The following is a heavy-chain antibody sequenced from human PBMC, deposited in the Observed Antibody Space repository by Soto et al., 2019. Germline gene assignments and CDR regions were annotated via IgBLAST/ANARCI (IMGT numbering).Heavy chain of an antibody. J-gene: IGHJ4*02. CDR3: ARGPTDYYDNSANYVLDY. D-gene: IGHD3-22*01. CDR2: ISTYNGNT. CDR1: GYTFITYG. Sequence: QVQLVQSGAEVKKPGASVKVSCKASGYTFITYGVSWVRQAPGQGLDWLGWISTYNGNTRYAERLQGRVTMTTDTTTNPAYMELRNLRSDDTAVYYCARGPTDYYDNSANYVLDYWGQGTLGTVAS. V-gene: IGHV1-18*01.